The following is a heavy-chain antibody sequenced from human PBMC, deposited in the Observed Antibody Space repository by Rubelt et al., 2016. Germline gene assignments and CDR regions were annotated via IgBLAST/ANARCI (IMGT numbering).Heavy chain of an antibody. J-gene: IGHJ3*02. CDR2: SAYNGNT. Sequence: SAYNGNTNYAQKLQGRVTMTTDTSTSTAYMELRSLRSVTAADTAVYYCARVGGDYRDRGQYYYNAFDIWGQGTMVTVSS. CDR3: ARVGGDYRDRGQYYYNAFDI. D-gene: IGHD3-10*01. V-gene: IGHV1-18*01.